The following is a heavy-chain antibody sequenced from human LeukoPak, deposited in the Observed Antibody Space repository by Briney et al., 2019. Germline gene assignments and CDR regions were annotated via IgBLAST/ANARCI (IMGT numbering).Heavy chain of an antibody. CDR2: MNPNSGNT. Sequence: ASVKVSCKASGYTFTSYDINWVRQATGQGLEWMGWMNPNSGNTGYAQKFQGRVTMTRNTSISTAYMELSSLRSEDTAVYYCARVLISHSSGWYGYWGQGTLVTVSS. V-gene: IGHV1-8*01. D-gene: IGHD6-19*01. J-gene: IGHJ4*02. CDR3: ARVLISHSSGWYGY. CDR1: GYTFTSYD.